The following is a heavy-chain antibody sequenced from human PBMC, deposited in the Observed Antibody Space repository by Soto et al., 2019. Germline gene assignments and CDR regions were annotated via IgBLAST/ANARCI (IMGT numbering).Heavy chain of an antibody. D-gene: IGHD5-12*01. Sequence: QVQLVESGGGVVHPGRSLRLSCAASGFPFSSYGWHWVGQAPGKGLEWGPVIWYDGSNKNYADPVKGRFTISRDNSKNTLYLQMNSLRAEDTAVYYCARDGGCRDGYTVGCNWFDPWGQGTLVTVSS. J-gene: IGHJ5*02. CDR2: IWYDGSNK. CDR1: GFPFSSYG. V-gene: IGHV3-33*01. CDR3: ARDGGCRDGYTVGCNWFDP.